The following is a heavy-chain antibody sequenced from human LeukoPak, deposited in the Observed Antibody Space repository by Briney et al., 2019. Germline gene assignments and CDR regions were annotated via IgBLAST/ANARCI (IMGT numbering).Heavy chain of an antibody. V-gene: IGHV3-74*01. CDR1: RFTFSDYW. CDR2: INSDASRP. CDR3: ARETREAGSGDHQTDSFDV. J-gene: IGHJ3*01. D-gene: IGHD2-15*01. Sequence: WGSLRLSCAASRFTFSDYWMHWVRQAPGKGLVWVSRINSDASRPSYADSVKGRFTISRDNAKNILYLQMNSLRVEDTALYYCARETREAGSGDHQTDSFDVWGQGTMV.